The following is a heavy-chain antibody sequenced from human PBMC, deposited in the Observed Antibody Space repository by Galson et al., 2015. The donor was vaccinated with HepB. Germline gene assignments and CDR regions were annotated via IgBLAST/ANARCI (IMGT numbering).Heavy chain of an antibody. D-gene: IGHD2-8*02. CDR2: IIGSGTET. CDR1: GFTFRSHI. V-gene: IGHV3-23*01. Sequence: SLRLSCAASGFTFRSHIIIWVRQAPGKGLEWVSSIIGSGTETHYTDSVKGRFTISRDNSKNTVYLEMNSLRAEDTAIYYCARGYCTGVACYWGASDIWGPGTMGTVSS. J-gene: IGHJ3*02. CDR3: ARGYCTGVACYWGASDI.